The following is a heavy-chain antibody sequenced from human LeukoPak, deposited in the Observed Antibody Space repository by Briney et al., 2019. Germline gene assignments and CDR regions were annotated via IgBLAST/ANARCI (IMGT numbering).Heavy chain of an antibody. V-gene: IGHV1-69*13. CDR2: IIPIFGTA. CDR3: AGGPTYYYDSSGYWPSYYFDY. CDR1: GGTFSSYA. Sequence: SVKVSCKASGGTFSSYAISWVRQAPGQGLEWRGGIIPIFGTANYAQKFQGRVTITADESTSTAYMELSSLRSEDTAVYYCAGGPTYYYDSSGYWPSYYFDYWGQGTLVTVSS. J-gene: IGHJ4*02. D-gene: IGHD3-22*01.